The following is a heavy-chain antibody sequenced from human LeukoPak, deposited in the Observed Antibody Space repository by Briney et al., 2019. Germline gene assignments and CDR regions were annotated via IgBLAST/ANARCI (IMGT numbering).Heavy chain of an antibody. V-gene: IGHV3-66*01. D-gene: IGHD1-1*01. CDR1: GFTVSSNY. CDR2: IYSGGST. J-gene: IGHJ4*02. Sequence: AGGSLRLSCAASGFTVSSNYMSWVRQAPGKGLEGVSIIYSGGSTYYADSVKGRFTISRGNSKNTLYLQMNSLRAEDTAVYYCAREATGTLYYWGQGSLVTVSS. CDR3: AREATGTLYY.